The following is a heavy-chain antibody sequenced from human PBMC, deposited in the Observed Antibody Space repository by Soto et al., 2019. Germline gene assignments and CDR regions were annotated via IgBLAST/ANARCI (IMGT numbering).Heavy chain of an antibody. D-gene: IGHD1-1*01. CDR1: GFTFSSYA. V-gene: IGHV3-30-3*01. J-gene: IGHJ2*01. CDR2: ISYDGSDK. Sequence: QVQLVESGGGVVQPGRSLRLSCAASGFTFSSYALHWVRQAPDKGLEWVAVISYDGSDKYYADSVKGRFTISIDNAKNTLYLKINSLRLEDTAVYYGARPLWRDDNNWGYFDLWGRGTLVTVSS. CDR3: ARPLWRDDNNWGYFDL.